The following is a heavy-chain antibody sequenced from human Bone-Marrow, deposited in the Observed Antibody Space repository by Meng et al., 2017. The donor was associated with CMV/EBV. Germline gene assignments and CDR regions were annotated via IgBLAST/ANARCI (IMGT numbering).Heavy chain of an antibody. J-gene: IGHJ6*02. D-gene: IGHD2-2*01. CDR3: ATDLHCSSTNYYKGGHYYYAMDV. CDR2: FDPEDGET. V-gene: IGHV1-24*01. CDR1: GYTLTELS. Sequence: ASVKVSCKVSGYTLTELSMHWVRQAPGKGLEWMGGFDPEDGETIYAQKFQGRVTMTEDTSTDTAYMELSSLRSEDTAVYYCATDLHCSSTNYYKGGHYYYAMDVWGQGTAVTVSS.